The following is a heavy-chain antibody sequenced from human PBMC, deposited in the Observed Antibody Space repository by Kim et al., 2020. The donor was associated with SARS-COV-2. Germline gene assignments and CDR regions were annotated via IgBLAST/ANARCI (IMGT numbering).Heavy chain of an antibody. V-gene: IGHV3-30*18. D-gene: IGHD6-19*01. CDR3: AKELPPGYSSGWSYYYYGMDV. Sequence: GGSLRLSCAASGFTFSSYGMHWVRQAPGKGLEWVAVISYDGSNKYYADSVKGRFTISRDNSKNTVYLQMNSLRAEDTAVYYCAKELPPGYSSGWSYYYYGMDVWGQGTTVTVSS. CDR1: GFTFSSYG. J-gene: IGHJ6*02. CDR2: ISYDGSNK.